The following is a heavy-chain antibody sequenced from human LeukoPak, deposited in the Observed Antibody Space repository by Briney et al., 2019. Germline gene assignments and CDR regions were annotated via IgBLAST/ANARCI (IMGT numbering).Heavy chain of an antibody. CDR3: ATQRPIYSGWPYYFDY. Sequence: GGSLRLSCAASGFTFSSYAMHWVRQAPGKGLEWVAVISYDGSNKYYADSVKGRFTISRDNSKNTLYLQMNSLRAEDTAVYYCATQRPIYSGWPYYFDYWGQGTLVTVSS. CDR2: ISYDGSNK. CDR1: GFTFSSYA. J-gene: IGHJ4*02. V-gene: IGHV3-30-3*01. D-gene: IGHD6-19*01.